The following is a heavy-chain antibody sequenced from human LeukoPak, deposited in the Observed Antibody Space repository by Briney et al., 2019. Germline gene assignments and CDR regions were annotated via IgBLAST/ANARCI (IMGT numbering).Heavy chain of an antibody. J-gene: IGHJ4*02. CDR1: GGTFSSYA. CDR2: IIPIFGTA. D-gene: IGHD3-9*01. V-gene: IGHV1-69*13. Sequence: SVKVSRKASGGTFSSYAISWVRQAPGQGLEWMGGIIPIFGTANYAQKLQGRVTITADESTSTAYMELSSLRSEDTAVYYCAKESLTGPLFDYWGQGTLVTVSS. CDR3: AKESLTGPLFDY.